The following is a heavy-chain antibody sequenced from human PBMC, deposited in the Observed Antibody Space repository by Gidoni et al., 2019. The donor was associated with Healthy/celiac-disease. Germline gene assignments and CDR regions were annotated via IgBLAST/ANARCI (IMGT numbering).Heavy chain of an antibody. D-gene: IGHD2-2*01. Sequence: QVQLQQSGPGLVKPTQTLSLTCAISGDSVSSNSAAWNWIRQSPSRGLEWLGRTYYRSKWYNDYAVSVKSRITINSDTSKNQFSLQLNSVTPEDTAVYYCARYTPYCSSTSCSYYYYGMDVWGQGTTVTVSS. CDR2: TYYRSKWYN. CDR3: ARYTPYCSSTSCSYYYYGMDV. J-gene: IGHJ6*02. V-gene: IGHV6-1*01. CDR1: GDSVSSNSAA.